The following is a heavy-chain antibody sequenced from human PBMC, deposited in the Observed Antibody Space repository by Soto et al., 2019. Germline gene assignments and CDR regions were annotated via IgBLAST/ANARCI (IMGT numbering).Heavy chain of an antibody. CDR1: GGSISSYY. J-gene: IGHJ6*02. V-gene: IGHV4-59*01. Sequence: QVQLQESGPGLVKPSETLSLTCTVSGGSISSYYWSWIRQPPGKGLEWIGYIYYSGSTNYNPSLKSRVTISVDTSKNQFSLKLSSVTAADTAVYYCARADSSSWYFYYYYGMDVWDQGTTVTVSS. D-gene: IGHD6-13*01. CDR3: ARADSSSWYFYYYYGMDV. CDR2: IYYSGST.